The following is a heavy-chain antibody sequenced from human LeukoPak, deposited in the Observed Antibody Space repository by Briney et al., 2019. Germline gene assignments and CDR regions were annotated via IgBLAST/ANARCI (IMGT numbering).Heavy chain of an antibody. V-gene: IGHV3-7*01. CDR3: ARLWGDATIFDL. CDR2: INQDGSRK. Sequence: GGSLRLSCAASEFTFSAFWMSWVRQAPGKGLEWVANINQDGSRKHYVDSVKGRFTVSRDNAEKSLYLQTNSLRAEDTAIYYCARLWGDATIFDLWGQGTLVTVSS. J-gene: IGHJ4*02. D-gene: IGHD5-12*01. CDR1: EFTFSAFW.